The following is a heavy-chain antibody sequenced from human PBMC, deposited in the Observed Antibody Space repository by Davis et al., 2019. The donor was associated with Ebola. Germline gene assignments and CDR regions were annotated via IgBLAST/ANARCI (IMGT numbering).Heavy chain of an antibody. D-gene: IGHD4-17*01. CDR1: GFTFSSYA. Sequence: PGGSLRLSCAASGFTFSSYAMSWVRQAPGKGLEWVSAISGSGGSTYYADSVKGRFTISRDNSKNTLYLQMNSLRAEDTAVYYCAPMGGGATVTSWVPYYYYGMDVWGQGTTVTVSS. V-gene: IGHV3-23*01. CDR2: ISGSGGST. J-gene: IGHJ6*02. CDR3: APMGGGATVTSWVPYYYYGMDV.